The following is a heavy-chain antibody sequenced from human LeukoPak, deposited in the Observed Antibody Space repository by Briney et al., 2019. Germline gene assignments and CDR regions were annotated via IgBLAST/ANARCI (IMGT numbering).Heavy chain of an antibody. D-gene: IGHD3-22*01. V-gene: IGHV4-39*01. CDR2: IYYSGRT. CDR3: ARRRYYDGSGYLE. CDR1: GDSVSRSDSY. J-gene: IGHJ1*01. Sequence: SETLSLTCSVSGDSVSRSDSYWDWIRQPPGKGLEWIGTIYYSGRTYYSPSLKSRVTMSVDPSNNPFSLNLRSVTAADTVVYYCARRRYYDGSGYLEWGQGTLLSVSS.